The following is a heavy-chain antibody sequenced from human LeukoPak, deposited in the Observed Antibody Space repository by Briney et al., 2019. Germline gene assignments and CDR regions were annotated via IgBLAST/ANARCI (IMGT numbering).Heavy chain of an antibody. CDR2: IYSDNT. J-gene: IGHJ4*02. Sequence: GGSLRLSCTVSGFTVSSNSMSWVRQAPGKGLEWVSFIYSDNTHYSDSVKGRFTISRDNSKNTLYLQMNSLRAEDTAVYYCAASLVPAAIFDYWGQGTLVTVSS. V-gene: IGHV3-53*01. CDR3: AASLVPAAIFDY. D-gene: IGHD2-2*01. CDR1: GFTVSSNS.